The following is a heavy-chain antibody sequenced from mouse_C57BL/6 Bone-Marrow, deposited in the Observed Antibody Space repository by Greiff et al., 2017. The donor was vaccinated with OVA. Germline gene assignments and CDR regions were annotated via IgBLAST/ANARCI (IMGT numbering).Heavy chain of an antibody. CDR3: ARPHYGNYFDY. J-gene: IGHJ2*01. CDR1: GFTFSDYY. D-gene: IGHD2-1*01. V-gene: IGHV5-12*01. CDR2: ISNGGGST. Sequence: EVHLVESGGGLVQPGGSLKLSCAASGFTFSDYYMYWVRQTPEKRLEWVAYISNGGGSTYYQDTVKGRFPISRDHAKNTLYLQMSRLKSEDTAMYYCARPHYGNYFDYWGQGATRTVSS.